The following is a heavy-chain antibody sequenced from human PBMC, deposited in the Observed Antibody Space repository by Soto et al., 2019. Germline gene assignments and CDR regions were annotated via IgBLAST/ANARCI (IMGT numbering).Heavy chain of an antibody. CDR2: INGGNGNT. Sequence: ASVKVSCKASGYSFTTYAIHWVRQAPGQRPEWMGWINGGNGNTKYSQNFQDRVTITRDTSATTAYMELTSLRSEDTAVYYCVRHLDCTNGVCSDHWGQGTLVTVSS. CDR3: VRHLDCTNGVCSDH. CDR1: GYSFTTYA. J-gene: IGHJ4*02. D-gene: IGHD2-8*01. V-gene: IGHV1-3*01.